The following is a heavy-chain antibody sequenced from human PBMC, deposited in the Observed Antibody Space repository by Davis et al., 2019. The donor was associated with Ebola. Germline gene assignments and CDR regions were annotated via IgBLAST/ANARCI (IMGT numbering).Heavy chain of an antibody. CDR1: GFTFSAYP. V-gene: IGHV3-64*04. CDR2: ITHNAHNT. Sequence: GESLKISCAASGFTFSAYPMHWVRQAPGKGLEYVSAITHNAHNTHYIQSVRGRFTISRDNSKDTLYLQMNSLRAEDTAVYYCAIPDCSGANCYSVYIKNWGQGTLVTVSS. D-gene: IGHD2-15*01. J-gene: IGHJ4*02. CDR3: AIPDCSGANCYSVYIKN.